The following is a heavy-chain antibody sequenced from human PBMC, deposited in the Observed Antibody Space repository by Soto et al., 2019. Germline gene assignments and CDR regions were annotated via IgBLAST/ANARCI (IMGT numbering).Heavy chain of an antibody. CDR2: IYYRETT. J-gene: IGHJ4*02. CDR3: AREPLT. CDR1: GGSISSGGYY. V-gene: IGHV4-31*03. Sequence: QVQLQESGPELVKPSQTLSLTCTVSGGSISSGGYYWNWIRQHPGKGLEWLGYIYYRETTYYNPSLKRRVTISGDTSKNQFSLKLSSGTAADTAVYYGAREPLTWGQGTLVTVSS.